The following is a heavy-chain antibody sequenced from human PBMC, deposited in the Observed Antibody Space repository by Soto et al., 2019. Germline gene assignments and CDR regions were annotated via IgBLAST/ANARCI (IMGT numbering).Heavy chain of an antibody. D-gene: IGHD2-2*01. CDR2: ISGSGGST. V-gene: IGHV3-23*01. J-gene: IGHJ6*03. CDR3: AKVPRTPVKGYYYYYMDV. Sequence: EVQLLESGGGLVQPGGSLRLSCAASGFTFSSYAMSWVRQAPGKGLEWVSAISGSGGSTYYADSVKGRFTISKDNSKNTLYLQRNSLRAEDTAVYYCAKVPRTPVKGYYYYYMDVWGKGTTVTVSS. CDR1: GFTFSSYA.